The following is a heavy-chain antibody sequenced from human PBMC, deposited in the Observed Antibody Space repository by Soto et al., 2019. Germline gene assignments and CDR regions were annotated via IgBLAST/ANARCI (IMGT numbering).Heavy chain of an antibody. CDR1: GGTFSSYA. V-gene: IGHV1-69*01. D-gene: IGHD6-19*01. CDR2: IIPIFGTA. J-gene: IGHJ5*02. Sequence: QVQLVQSGAEVKKPGSSVKVSCKASGGTFSSYAISWVRQAPGQGLEWMGGIIPIFGTANYAQKFQGRVTITADESTSTAYMELSSLRSEDTAVYYCARLIAVAGMQVGWFDPWGQGTLVTVSS. CDR3: ARLIAVAGMQVGWFDP.